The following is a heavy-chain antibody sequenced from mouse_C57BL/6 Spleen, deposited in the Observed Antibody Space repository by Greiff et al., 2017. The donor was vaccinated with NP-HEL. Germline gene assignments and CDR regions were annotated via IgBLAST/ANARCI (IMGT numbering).Heavy chain of an antibody. Sequence: EVNVVESGGGLVKPGGSLKLSCAASGFTFSSYAMSWVRQTPEKRLEWVATISDGGSYTYYPDNVKGRFTISRDNAKNNLYLQMSHLKSEDTAMYYCARDGSYYYGSSYGWYFDVWGTGTTVTVSS. CDR1: GFTFSSYA. V-gene: IGHV5-4*01. J-gene: IGHJ1*03. CDR2: ISDGGSYT. CDR3: ARDGSYYYGSSYGWYFDV. D-gene: IGHD1-1*01.